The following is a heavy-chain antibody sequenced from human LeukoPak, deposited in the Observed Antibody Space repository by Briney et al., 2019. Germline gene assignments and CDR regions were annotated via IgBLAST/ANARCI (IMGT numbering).Heavy chain of an antibody. CDR2: LRGDGET. CDR3: AKASWVSSADAVS. V-gene: IGHV3-23*01. CDR1: GFTFSSYA. Sequence: GSLRLSCAASGFTFSSYAMSWVRQAPARGLEWVSSLRGDGETFYGDSVKGRFTLSRDESRNTVYLQMNNLRVEDTAVYFCAKASWVSSADAVSWGQGTVVTVSS. J-gene: IGHJ4*02. D-gene: IGHD3-3*01.